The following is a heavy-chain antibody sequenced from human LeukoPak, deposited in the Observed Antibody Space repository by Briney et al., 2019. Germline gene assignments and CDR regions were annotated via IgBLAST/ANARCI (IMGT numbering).Heavy chain of an antibody. CDR2: IYTSGST. J-gene: IGHJ4*02. V-gene: IGHV4-4*07. Sequence: TETLSLTCTVSGGSISSYYWSWIRQPAGKGLEWIGRIYTSGSTNYNPSLKSRVTMSVDTSKNQFSLKLSSVTAADTAVYYCASSVREVTLSDYFDYWGQGTLVTVSS. CDR1: GGSISSYY. D-gene: IGHD3-10*01. CDR3: ASSVREVTLSDYFDY.